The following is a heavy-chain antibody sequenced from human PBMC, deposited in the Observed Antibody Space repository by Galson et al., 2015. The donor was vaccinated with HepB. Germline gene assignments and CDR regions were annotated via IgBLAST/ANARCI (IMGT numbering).Heavy chain of an antibody. D-gene: IGHD4-17*01. CDR2: IGGSGSGGRS. CDR3: ARTAHGDYAPPVFGLDV. CDR1: GFTFSIYA. J-gene: IGHJ6*02. V-gene: IGHV3-23*01. Sequence: SLRLSCATSGFTFSIYAMTWVRQAPGKGLEWVSAIGGSGSGGRSYYADSVKGRFSISRDNSRRTLYLQMNSLRGEDTAIYYCARTAHGDYAPPVFGLDVWGQGTTVTVSS.